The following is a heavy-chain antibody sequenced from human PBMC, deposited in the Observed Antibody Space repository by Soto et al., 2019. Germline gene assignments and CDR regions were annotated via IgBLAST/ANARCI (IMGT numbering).Heavy chain of an antibody. Sequence: QVQLQESGPGLVGPSATLSLTCTVSGGSINHDYWTRIRQPPGKGRECMGYDTYSGTTTNYNPSLKSRVTLSVDTSKNQFSLKLSSVTAADTAVYYCARLGGSYAVPHFDYWGQGTLVTVSS. CDR2: DTYSGTTT. CDR1: GGSINHDY. CDR3: ARLGGSYAVPHFDY. D-gene: IGHD1-26*01. V-gene: IGHV4-59*08. J-gene: IGHJ4*02.